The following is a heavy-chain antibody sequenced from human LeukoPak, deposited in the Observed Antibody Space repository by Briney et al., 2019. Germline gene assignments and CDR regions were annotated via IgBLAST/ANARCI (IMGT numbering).Heavy chain of an antibody. V-gene: IGHV1-69*04. CDR2: IIPILGIA. CDR3: ARGDDIWTGGDAFDI. CDR1: GGTFSSYA. D-gene: IGHD3-9*01. Sequence: ASVKVSCKASGGTFSSYAISWVRQAPGQGLEWMGRIIPILGIANYAQKFQGRVTITADKSTSTAYMELSSLRSEDTAVYYCARGDDIWTGGDAFDIWGQGTMVTVSS. J-gene: IGHJ3*02.